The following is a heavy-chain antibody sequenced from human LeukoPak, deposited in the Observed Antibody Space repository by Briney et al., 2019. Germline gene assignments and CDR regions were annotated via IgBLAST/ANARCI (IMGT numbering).Heavy chain of an antibody. CDR1: GDSVNSGRDY. Sequence: SETLSLTCTVSGDSVNSGRDYWAWIRQPPGKGLEWLGSVLYGGSIYYNPSLKSRVTISVDTSKNQFSLKLSSVTAADTAVYYCARGRPPPNSNVLKWFGEQGFDYWGQGTLVTVSS. CDR3: ARGRPPPNSNVLKWFGEQGFDY. V-gene: IGHV4-39*07. D-gene: IGHD3-10*01. CDR2: VLYGGSI. J-gene: IGHJ4*02.